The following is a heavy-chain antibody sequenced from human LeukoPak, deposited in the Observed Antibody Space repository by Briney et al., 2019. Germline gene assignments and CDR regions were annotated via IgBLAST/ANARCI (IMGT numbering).Heavy chain of an antibody. Sequence: SETLSLTCTVSGGSISSYYWSWIRQPAGKGLEWIGRIYTSGSTNYNPSLKSRVTMSVDTSKNQFSLKLSSVTAADTAVYYCARDPQLLCSTYYYGMDVWGQGTTVTVSS. D-gene: IGHD2-2*01. CDR3: ARDPQLLCSTYYYGMDV. CDR2: IYTSGST. J-gene: IGHJ6*02. V-gene: IGHV4-4*07. CDR1: GGSISSYY.